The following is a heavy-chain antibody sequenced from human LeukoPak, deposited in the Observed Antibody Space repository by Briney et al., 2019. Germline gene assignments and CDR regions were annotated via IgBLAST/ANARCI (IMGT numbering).Heavy chain of an antibody. Sequence: SETLSLTCAVYGGSFSGYYWSWIRQPPGKGLEWIGEINHSGGTNYNPSLKSRVTISVDTSKNQFSLKLSSVTAADTAVYYCARAGGVTMVRDKRKVYYFDYWGQGTLVTVSS. J-gene: IGHJ4*02. D-gene: IGHD3-10*01. CDR3: ARAGGVTMVRDKRKVYYFDY. CDR1: GGSFSGYY. CDR2: INHSGGT. V-gene: IGHV4-34*01.